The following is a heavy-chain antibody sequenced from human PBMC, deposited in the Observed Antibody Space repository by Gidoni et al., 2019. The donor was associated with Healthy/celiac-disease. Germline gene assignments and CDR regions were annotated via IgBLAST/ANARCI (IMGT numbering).Heavy chain of an antibody. D-gene: IGHD6-19*01. CDR3: ASPAGIAVAGARTYYFDY. V-gene: IGHV4-39*01. J-gene: IGHJ4*02. Sequence: QLQLQESGPGLVKPSETLFLTCTVSGGSISSSSYYWGWIRQPPGKGLEWIGSIYYSGSTYYNPSLKSRVTISVDTSKNQFSLKLSSVTAADTAVYYCASPAGIAVAGARTYYFDYWGQGTLVTVSS. CDR1: GGSISSSSYY. CDR2: IYYSGST.